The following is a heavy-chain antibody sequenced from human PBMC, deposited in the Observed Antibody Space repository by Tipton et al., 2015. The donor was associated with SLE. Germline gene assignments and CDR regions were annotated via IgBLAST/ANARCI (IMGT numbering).Heavy chain of an antibody. V-gene: IGHV3-7*01. CDR1: GFSFSTDW. D-gene: IGHD5-12*01. CDR3: ARSGYGLHFDY. Sequence: SLRLSCAASGFSFSTDWMDWARQVPGKGLEWVANINKDESEKYYVDSVKGRFTISRDNAKNSLYLQMNSLRAEDTAVYYCARSGYGLHFDYWGQGPLVTVSS. CDR2: INKDESEK. J-gene: IGHJ4*02.